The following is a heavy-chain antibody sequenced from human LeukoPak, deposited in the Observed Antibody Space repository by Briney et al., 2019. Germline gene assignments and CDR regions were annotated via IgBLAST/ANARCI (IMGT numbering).Heavy chain of an antibody. V-gene: IGHV1-18*01. CDR3: ARDLGYSSGWYFDY. Sequence: GASVKVSCKASGYTFTSYGISWVRQAPGQGLEWMGWIGAYNGNTNYAQKLQGRVTMTTDTSTSTAYMERRSLRSDDTAVYYCARDLGYSSGWYFDYWGQGTLVTVSS. J-gene: IGHJ4*02. D-gene: IGHD6-19*01. CDR2: IGAYNGNT. CDR1: GYTFTSYG.